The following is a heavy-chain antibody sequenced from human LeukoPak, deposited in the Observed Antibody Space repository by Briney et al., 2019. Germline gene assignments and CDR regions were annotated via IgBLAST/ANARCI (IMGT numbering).Heavy chain of an antibody. CDR2: IYYDGST. D-gene: IGHD6-6*01. J-gene: IGHJ4*02. Sequence: PSETLSLTCTVSGGSISSYYWSWIRQPPGKGLEWIAFIYYDGSTNYNPSLKSRATISVDTSKNQYSLNLSSVTPADTAVYCCARGGASSKFFDAWGQGTLVTVSS. CDR3: ARGGASSKFFDA. V-gene: IGHV4-59*01. CDR1: GGSISSYY.